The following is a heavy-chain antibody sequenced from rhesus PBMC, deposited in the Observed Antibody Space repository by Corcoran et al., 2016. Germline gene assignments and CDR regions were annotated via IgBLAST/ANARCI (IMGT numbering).Heavy chain of an antibody. CDR3: ARRSWNNVDY. V-gene: IGHV4S10*01. CDR2: IYGSSTSP. D-gene: IGHD1-20*01. CDR1: GGSIRDSYR. Sequence: QVQLQESGPGVVKPSETLSLTCAVSGGSIRDSYRWSWIPQPPGKGLEWIGYIYGSSTSPNYNPSLKSGVTISKYTSKRQFSLRLSSVTAADTAVYYCARRSWNNVDYGGQGVLVTVSS. J-gene: IGHJ4*01.